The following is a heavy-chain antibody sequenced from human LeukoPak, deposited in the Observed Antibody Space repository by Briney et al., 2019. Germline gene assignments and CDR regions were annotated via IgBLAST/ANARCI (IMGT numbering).Heavy chain of an antibody. Sequence: SGTLSLTCAVSGGSISSSNWWSWVRQPPGKGLEWIGEIYHSGSTNYNPSLKSRVTISVDKSKNQFSLKLTSVTGADTAVYYCAGERGEEYSSGWYKRNYFDNWGQGIRVTVSS. V-gene: IGHV4-4*02. CDR3: AGERGEEYSSGWYKRNYFDN. CDR1: GGSISSSNW. CDR2: IYHSGST. D-gene: IGHD6-19*01. J-gene: IGHJ4*02.